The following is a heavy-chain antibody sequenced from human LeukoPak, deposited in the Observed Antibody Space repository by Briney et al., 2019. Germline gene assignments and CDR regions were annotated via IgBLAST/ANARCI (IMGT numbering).Heavy chain of an antibody. CDR2: IIPIFGTA. CDR1: GGTSSSYA. Sequence: SVKVSCKASGGTSSSYAISWVRQAPGQGLEWMGGIIPIFGTANYAQKFQGRVTITTDESTSTAYMELSSLRSEDTAVYYCARGVSWAQQLGANWFDPWGQGTLVTVSS. V-gene: IGHV1-69*05. J-gene: IGHJ5*02. CDR3: ARGVSWAQQLGANWFDP. D-gene: IGHD6-13*01.